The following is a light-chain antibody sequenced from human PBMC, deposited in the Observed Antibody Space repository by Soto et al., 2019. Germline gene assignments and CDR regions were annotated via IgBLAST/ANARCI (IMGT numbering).Light chain of an antibody. Sequence: QSVLTQPASVSGSPGQSITISCTGTSSDDGSYNLVSWYQQHPGKAPTLMIYEVSKRPSGVSNRFSGSKSGNTASLTISGLQAEDEADYYCCSYAGSSTYVFGTGTKVTVL. CDR1: SSDDGSYNL. CDR3: CSYAGSSTYV. V-gene: IGLV2-23*02. CDR2: EVS. J-gene: IGLJ1*01.